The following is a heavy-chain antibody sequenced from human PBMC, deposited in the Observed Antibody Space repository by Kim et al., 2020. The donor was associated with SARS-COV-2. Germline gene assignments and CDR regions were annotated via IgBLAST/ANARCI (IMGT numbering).Heavy chain of an antibody. CDR1: GGSISSSSYY. CDR3: ARNSITMVRGVIASWFDP. V-gene: IGHV4-39*01. CDR2: IYYNGST. D-gene: IGHD3-10*01. Sequence: SETLSLTCTVSGGSISSSSYYWGWIRQPPGKGLEWIGSIYYNGSTYYNPSLKSRVTISVDTSKNQFSLKLSSVTAADTAVYYCARNSITMVRGVIASWFDPWGQGTLVTVSS. J-gene: IGHJ5*02.